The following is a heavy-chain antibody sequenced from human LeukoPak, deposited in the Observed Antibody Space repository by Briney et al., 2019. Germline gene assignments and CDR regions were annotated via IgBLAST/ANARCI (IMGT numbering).Heavy chain of an antibody. CDR1: GFTFSSYV. D-gene: IGHD5-24*01. Sequence: GGSLRLSCAASGFTFSSYVMSWVRQTPGKGLEWVSGISGSGGSTYYVDSVKGRFTISRDNSKNTLYLQMNSLRAEDTAVYYCARDFGTGDKRWLQSHAFDIWGQGTMVTVSS. V-gene: IGHV3-23*01. CDR3: ARDFGTGDKRWLQSHAFDI. CDR2: ISGSGGST. J-gene: IGHJ3*02.